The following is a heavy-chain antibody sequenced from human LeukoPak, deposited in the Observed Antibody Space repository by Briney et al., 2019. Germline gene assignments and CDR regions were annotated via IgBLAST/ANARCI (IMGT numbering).Heavy chain of an antibody. V-gene: IGHV3-53*01. D-gene: IGHD3-3*01. CDR2: IYSGGAT. CDR1: GFNVSNNY. Sequence: GGSLRLSCAASGFNVSNNYMSWVRQAPGKGLEWVSIIYSGGATYFADSIKGRFTISRDNSKSTLYLQMNTLRAEDTAVYYCARAREWGAFDIWGQGTMVTVSS. J-gene: IGHJ3*02. CDR3: ARAREWGAFDI.